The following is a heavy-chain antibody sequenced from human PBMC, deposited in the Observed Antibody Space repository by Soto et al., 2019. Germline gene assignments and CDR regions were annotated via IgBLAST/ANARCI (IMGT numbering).Heavy chain of an antibody. D-gene: IGHD6-6*01. V-gene: IGHV1-3*01. J-gene: IGHJ4*02. Sequence: GASVKVSCKASGYTFTSYAMHWVRQAPGQRLEWMGWINAGNGNTKYSQKFQGRVTITRDTSASTAYMELSSPRSEDTAVYYCAGVSSSKTFDYWGQGTLVTVSS. CDR1: GYTFTSYA. CDR3: AGVSSSKTFDY. CDR2: INAGNGNT.